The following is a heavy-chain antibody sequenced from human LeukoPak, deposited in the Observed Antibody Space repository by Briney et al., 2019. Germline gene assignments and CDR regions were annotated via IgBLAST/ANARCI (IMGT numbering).Heavy chain of an antibody. CDR1: GYTFTGYY. Sequence: ASVKVSCKASGYTFTGYYMHWVRQAPGQGLEWMGWINPNSGGTNYAQKFQGRVTMTRDTSISTAYMELSRLRSDDTAVYYCARAQVLLWFGELLPAYMDVWGKGTTVTISS. D-gene: IGHD3-10*01. V-gene: IGHV1-2*02. CDR3: ARAQVLLWFGELLPAYMDV. CDR2: INPNSGGT. J-gene: IGHJ6*03.